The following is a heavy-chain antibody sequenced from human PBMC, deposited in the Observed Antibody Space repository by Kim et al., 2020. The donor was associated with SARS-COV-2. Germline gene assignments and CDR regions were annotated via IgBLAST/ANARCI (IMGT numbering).Heavy chain of an antibody. Sequence: YAGTVKGRFTISGENSKNTLDLQMNSLRAEDTAVYYWAKVQYNWNDGLDYWGQGTLVTVSS. J-gene: IGHJ4*02. V-gene: IGHV3-33*06. CDR3: AKVQYNWNDGLDY. D-gene: IGHD1-1*01.